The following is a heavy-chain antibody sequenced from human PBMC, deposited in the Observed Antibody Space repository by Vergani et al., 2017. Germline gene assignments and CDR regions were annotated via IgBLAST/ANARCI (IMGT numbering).Heavy chain of an antibody. CDR2: INPSGGHT. V-gene: IGHV1-46*01. CDR1: GYTFSNYY. CDR3: VRHMAVLDN. Sequence: QVQVVQSGAEVKKSGASVKVSCKTSGYTFSNYYMHWVRQAPGQGLEWMGIINPSGGHTNYAQKFQGRVTMTRDTSTSTVYMELSSLRSEDTAIYYCVRHMAVLDNWGQGTLVTVSS. J-gene: IGHJ4*02. D-gene: IGHD6-19*01.